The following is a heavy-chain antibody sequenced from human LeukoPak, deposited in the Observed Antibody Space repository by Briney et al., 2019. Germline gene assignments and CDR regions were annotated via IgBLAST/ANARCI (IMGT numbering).Heavy chain of an antibody. CDR1: GGSISSYY. CDR3: ARVSDYGGIFPFDY. Sequence: SETLSLTCTVSGGSISSYYWSWIRQPPGKGLEWIGYIYYSGSTNYNPSLKSRVTISVDTSKNQFSLKLSSVTAADTAVYYCARVSDYGGIFPFDYWGQGTLVTVSS. CDR2: IYYSGST. V-gene: IGHV4-59*01. J-gene: IGHJ4*02. D-gene: IGHD4-23*01.